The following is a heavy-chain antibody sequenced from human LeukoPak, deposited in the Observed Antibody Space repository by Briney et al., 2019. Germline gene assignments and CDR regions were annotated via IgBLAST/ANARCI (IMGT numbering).Heavy chain of an antibody. V-gene: IGHV1-46*01. CDR1: GYTFTSYY. CDR2: INPSGGST. J-gene: IGHJ6*03. Sequence: GASVKVSCKASGYTFTSYYMHWVRQAPGQGLEWMGIINPSGGSTSYAQKFQGRVTMTRDTSTSTVYMELSSLRSEDTAVYYCAREVAVNYYGSGSYWVPYYYYYMDVWGKGTTVTISS. CDR3: AREVAVNYYGSGSYWVPYYYYYMDV. D-gene: IGHD3-10*01.